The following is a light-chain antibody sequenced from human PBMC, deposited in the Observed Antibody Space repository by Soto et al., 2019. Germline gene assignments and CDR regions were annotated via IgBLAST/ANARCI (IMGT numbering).Light chain of an antibody. V-gene: IGKV3-15*01. J-gene: IGKJ1*01. Sequence: IVMTQSPATLSVSPGERATLSCRASQSVRTNLAWYQHKPGQSPRLLIYGASNRATGFPARFSGSGSGTEFTLTINGLQSEDFAVYYCQQYNDNWPTFGQGTKVDIK. CDR1: QSVRTN. CDR3: QQYNDNWPT. CDR2: GAS.